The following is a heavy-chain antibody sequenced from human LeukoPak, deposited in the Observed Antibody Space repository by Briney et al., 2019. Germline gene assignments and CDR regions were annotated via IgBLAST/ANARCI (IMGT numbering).Heavy chain of an antibody. Sequence: ASVTVSCKASGYTFTSYYMHWVRQAPGQGLEWMGNINPSDGSKNYAQKFQGRVTMTRDRSRSTVYLELSSLRSEDTAVYYCTRPKDSGSHLFLFDYWGQGTLVTVSS. CDR2: INPSDGSK. CDR1: GYTFTSYY. D-gene: IGHD1-26*01. J-gene: IGHJ4*02. V-gene: IGHV1-46*01. CDR3: TRPKDSGSHLFLFDY.